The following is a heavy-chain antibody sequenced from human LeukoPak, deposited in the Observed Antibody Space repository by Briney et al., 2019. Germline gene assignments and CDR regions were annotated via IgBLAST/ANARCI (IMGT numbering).Heavy chain of an antibody. CDR3: ARAQYSSSVEL. V-gene: IGHV4-59*01. CDR1: GGSISSYY. D-gene: IGHD6-6*01. CDR2: IYYSGST. J-gene: IGHJ4*02. Sequence: PSETLSLTCTVSGGSISSYYWSWIRQPPGKGPEWIGYIYYSGSTNYNPSLKSRVTISVDTSKNQFSLKLSSVTAADTAVYYCARAQYSSSVELWGQGTLVTVSS.